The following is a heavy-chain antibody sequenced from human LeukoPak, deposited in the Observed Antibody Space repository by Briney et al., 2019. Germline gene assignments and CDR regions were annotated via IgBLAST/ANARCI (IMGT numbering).Heavy chain of an antibody. CDR3: ARDPLPGYDSYAYYFDY. CDR1: GFTFSSYA. CDR2: ISYDGSNK. Sequence: GGSLRLSCAASGFTFSSYAMHWVRQAPGKGLEWVAVISYDGSNKYYADSVKGRFTISRDNSKNTLYPQMNSLRAEDTAVYYCARDPLPGYDSYAYYFDYWGQGTLVTVSS. J-gene: IGHJ4*02. D-gene: IGHD3-16*01. V-gene: IGHV3-30*04.